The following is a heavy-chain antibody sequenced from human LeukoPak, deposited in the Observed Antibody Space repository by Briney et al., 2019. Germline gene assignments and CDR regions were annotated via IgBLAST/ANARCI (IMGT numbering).Heavy chain of an antibody. CDR1: GYTLTELS. CDR2: FDPEDGET. D-gene: IGHD3-22*01. CDR3: ARAMLDSDSSGYLAFDI. J-gene: IGHJ3*02. V-gene: IGHV1-24*01. Sequence: ASVKVSCKVSGYTLTELSMHWVRQAPGKGLEWMGGFDPEDGETIYAQKFQGRVTMTEDTSTDTAYMELSSLRSEDTAVYYCARAMLDSDSSGYLAFDIWGQGTMVTVSS.